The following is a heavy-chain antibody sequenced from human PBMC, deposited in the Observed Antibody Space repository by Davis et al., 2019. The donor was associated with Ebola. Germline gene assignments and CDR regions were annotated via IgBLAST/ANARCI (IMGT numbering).Heavy chain of an antibody. Sequence: SETLSLTCTVSGGSISSYFWSWIRQSPGKGLEWIGYIHYSGSTNYNPSFKSRVTISVDTSKNQFSLKLNSVTAADTAVYYCARTLGATSFDYWGQGTLVTVSS. D-gene: IGHD1-26*01. J-gene: IGHJ4*02. CDR3: ARTLGATSFDY. V-gene: IGHV4-59*08. CDR2: IHYSGST. CDR1: GGSISSYF.